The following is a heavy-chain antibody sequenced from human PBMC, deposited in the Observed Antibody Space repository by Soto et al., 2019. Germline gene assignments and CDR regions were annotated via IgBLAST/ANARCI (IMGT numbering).Heavy chain of an antibody. CDR1: GFTFSSYA. CDR3: AKDLVEDRSGWYLAD. CDR2: ISGSGGST. D-gene: IGHD6-19*01. V-gene: IGHV3-23*01. J-gene: IGHJ4*02. Sequence: PGGSLRLSCAASGFTFSSYAMSWVRQAPGKGLEWVSAISGSGGSTYYADSVKGRFTISRDNSKNTLYLQMNSLRAEDTAVYYCAKDLVEDRSGWYLADWGKGTLVTVSS.